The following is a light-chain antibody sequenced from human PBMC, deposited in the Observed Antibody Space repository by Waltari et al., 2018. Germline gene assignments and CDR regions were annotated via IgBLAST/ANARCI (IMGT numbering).Light chain of an antibody. V-gene: IGKV3-11*01. CDR3: QLRTNWPSYT. J-gene: IGKJ2*01. CDR2: DSS. Sequence: EIVLTQSPATLSLSPGESATLSCRASQSVSSYLAWYQQKPGQAPRLLIYDSSTRPTGIPARFSGSGSGTDFTLTISSLEPEDFAVYYCQLRTNWPSYTFGRGTKLEIK. CDR1: QSVSSY.